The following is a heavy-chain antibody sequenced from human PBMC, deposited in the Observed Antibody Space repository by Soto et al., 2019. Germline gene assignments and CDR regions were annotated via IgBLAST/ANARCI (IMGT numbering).Heavy chain of an antibody. CDR2: ISAYNGNT. D-gene: IGHD2-2*01. V-gene: IGHV1-18*01. J-gene: IGHJ5*02. CDR1: GYTFTSYG. CDR3: ARDSYCSSTSCYRAWFDP. Sequence: ASVKVSCKASGYTFTSYGISWVRQAPGQGLEWMGWISAYNGNTNYAQKLQGRVTMTTDTSTSTAYMELRSLRSDDTAVYYCARDSYCSSTSCYRAWFDPWGQGTLVTSPQ.